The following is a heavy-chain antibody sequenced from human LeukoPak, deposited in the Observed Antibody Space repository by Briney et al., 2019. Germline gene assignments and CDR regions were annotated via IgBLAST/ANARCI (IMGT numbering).Heavy chain of an antibody. D-gene: IGHD3-16*01. Sequence: PSETLSLTCTVSGGSISSYYWSWIRQPPGKGLEWIGYIYYSGSTNYNPSLKSRVTISVDTSKNQFSLKLSSVTAADTAVYYCARGPLGEYDYWGQGTLVTVSS. CDR2: IYYSGST. V-gene: IGHV4-59*01. CDR1: GGSISSYY. J-gene: IGHJ4*02. CDR3: ARGPLGEYDY.